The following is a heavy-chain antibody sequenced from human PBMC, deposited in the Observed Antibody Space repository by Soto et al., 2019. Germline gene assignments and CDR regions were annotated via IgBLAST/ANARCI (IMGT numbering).Heavy chain of an antibody. Sequence: ASVKVSCKASGYTFTSYAMHWVRQAPGQRLEWMGWINAGNGNTKYSQKFQGRVTITRDTSASTAYMELSSLRSEDTAVYYCARDGYYDILTGYPDALDIWGQGTMVTVSS. CDR2: INAGNGNT. J-gene: IGHJ3*02. CDR1: GYTFTSYA. CDR3: ARDGYYDILTGYPDALDI. D-gene: IGHD3-9*01. V-gene: IGHV1-3*01.